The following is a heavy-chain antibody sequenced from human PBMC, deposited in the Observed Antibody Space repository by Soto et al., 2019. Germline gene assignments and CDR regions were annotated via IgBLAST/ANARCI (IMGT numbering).Heavy chain of an antibody. CDR3: ARQSRGDGYKRSL. J-gene: IGHJ4*02. D-gene: IGHD2-21*01. CDR1: GGSVSRASYY. V-gene: IGHV4-61*03. CDR2: IYSGGNT. Sequence: QVQLQESGPGLVKPSETLSLTCSVSGGSVSRASYYWSWIRQPPGQGREWIAYIYSGGNTNYNPSLYSRLTLCVHTSNKHFSLKLTSVTAAHTAVYYCARQSRGDGYKRSLCGQGNLGTVSS.